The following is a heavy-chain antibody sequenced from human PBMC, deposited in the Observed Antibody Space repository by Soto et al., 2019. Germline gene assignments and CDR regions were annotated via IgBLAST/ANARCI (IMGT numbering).Heavy chain of an antibody. CDR1: GYTFTGYY. CDR2: INPNSGGT. Sequence: VKVSCRASGYTFTGYYMHWVRQAPGQGLEWMGWINPNSGGTNYAPKFQGRVTMTRDTSISRAYMELSRLRSDDTAVYYCARGVVVPAATQQWLANVDFDYWGQGTLVTVSS. D-gene: IGHD2-2*01. V-gene: IGHV1-2*02. CDR3: ARGVVVPAATQQWLANVDFDY. J-gene: IGHJ4*02.